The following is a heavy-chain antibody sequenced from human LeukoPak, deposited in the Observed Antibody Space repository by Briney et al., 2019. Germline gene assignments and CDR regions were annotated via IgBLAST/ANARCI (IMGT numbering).Heavy chain of an antibody. J-gene: IGHJ1*01. CDR3: ARDEQLVLGYFQH. CDR1: GFTFSDNY. V-gene: IGHV3-11*05. Sequence: GGSLRLSCAASGFTFSDNYMNWIRQAPGKGLEWVSYISSGSTYTNYADSVKGRFTISRDNAKKSLYLQMNSLRAEDTAVYYCARDEQLVLGYFQHWGQGTLATVSS. D-gene: IGHD6-13*01. CDR2: ISSGSTYT.